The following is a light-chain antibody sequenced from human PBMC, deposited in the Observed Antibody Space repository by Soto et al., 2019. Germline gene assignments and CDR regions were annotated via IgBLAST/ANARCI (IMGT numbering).Light chain of an antibody. CDR3: CSFAGSYTYV. J-gene: IGLJ1*01. CDR1: SSDVGCYEY. Sequence: QSALTQPRSVSGSPGQSVTISCTGSSSDVGCYEYVSWYQQHPGKVPKLIIYDVSERPAGVPDRFSGSKSGNTASLTISGLQAEDEADYSCCSFAGSYTYVFGGGTKVTVL. V-gene: IGLV2-11*01. CDR2: DVS.